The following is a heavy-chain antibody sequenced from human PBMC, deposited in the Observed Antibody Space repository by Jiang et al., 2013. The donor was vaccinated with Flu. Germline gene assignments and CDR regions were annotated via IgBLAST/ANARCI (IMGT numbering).Heavy chain of an antibody. D-gene: IGHD3-16*01. CDR3: ARDVWSQDGGNWFDP. CDR1: GDSISSSYYY. CDR2: IYYTGSP. Sequence: LLKPSETLSLTCTVSGDSISSSYYYWGWIRQPPGKGLEWIGSIYYTGSPYDNPSLKSRVTISVDTSKNQFSLKLNSVTAADTAVYYCARDVWSQDGGNWFDPWGQGTLVTVSS. J-gene: IGHJ5*02. V-gene: IGHV4-39*07.